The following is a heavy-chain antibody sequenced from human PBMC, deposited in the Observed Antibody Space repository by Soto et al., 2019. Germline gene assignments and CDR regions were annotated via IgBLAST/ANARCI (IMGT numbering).Heavy chain of an antibody. CDR2: IYYSGST. J-gene: IGHJ4*02. CDR3: AREDTVTTSFDY. D-gene: IGHD4-4*01. Sequence: SETLSLTCTVSGGSISSGDYYWSWIRQPPGKGLEWIGYIYYSGSTYYNPSLKSRVTISVDTSKNQFSLKLSSVTAADTAVYYCAREDTVTTSFDYWGQGTLVTVSS. V-gene: IGHV4-30-4*01. CDR1: GGSISSGDYY.